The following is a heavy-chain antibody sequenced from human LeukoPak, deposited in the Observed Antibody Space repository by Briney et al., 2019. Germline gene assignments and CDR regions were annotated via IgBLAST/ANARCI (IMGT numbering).Heavy chain of an antibody. CDR3: ARHLGEWLHHDAFDI. CDR2: IYPGDSDT. J-gene: IGHJ3*02. D-gene: IGHD5-24*01. CDR1: GYSFTSYW. V-gene: IGHV5-51*01. Sequence: GESLKISCKGSGYSFTSYWIGWVRQMPGKGLEWMGIIYPGDSDTRYSPSFQGQVTISADKSISTAYLQWSSLKASDTAMYYCARHLGEWLHHDAFDIWGQGTMVTVSS.